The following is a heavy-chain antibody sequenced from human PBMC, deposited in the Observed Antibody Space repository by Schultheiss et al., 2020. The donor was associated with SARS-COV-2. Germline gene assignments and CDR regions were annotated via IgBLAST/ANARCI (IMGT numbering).Heavy chain of an antibody. CDR1: GGSISSGGYY. J-gene: IGHJ3*02. D-gene: IGHD4-11*01. CDR2: IYYSGST. V-gene: IGHV4-31*03. CDR3: AREETVTTNDAFDI. Sequence: SQTLSLTCTVSGGSISSGGYYWSWIRQHPGKGLEWIGYIYYSGSTYYNPSLKSRVTISVDTSKNQFSLKLSSVTAADTAVYYCAREETVTTNDAFDIWGQGTMVTVSS.